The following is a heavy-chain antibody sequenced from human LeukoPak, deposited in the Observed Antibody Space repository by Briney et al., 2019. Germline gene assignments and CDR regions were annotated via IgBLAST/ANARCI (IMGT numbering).Heavy chain of an antibody. J-gene: IGHJ4*02. Sequence: PSETLSLTCTVSGGSISSYYWSWIRQPPGKGLEWIGYIYYSGSTNYNPSLKSRVTISVDTSKNQFSLKLSSVTAADTAVYYCASGYDFWSGLFDYWGQGTLVTVSS. V-gene: IGHV4-59*01. CDR3: ASGYDFWSGLFDY. CDR1: GGSISSYY. CDR2: IYYSGST. D-gene: IGHD3-3*01.